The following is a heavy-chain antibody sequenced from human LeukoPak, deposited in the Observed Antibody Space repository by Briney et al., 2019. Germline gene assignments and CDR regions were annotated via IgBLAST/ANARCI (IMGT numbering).Heavy chain of an antibody. J-gene: IGHJ4*02. V-gene: IGHV3-7*01. CDR3: ARAAASRDGYNKYYFDY. CDR1: GFTFSSYW. D-gene: IGHD5-24*01. Sequence: PGGSLRLSCAASGFTFSSYWMSWVRQAPGKGLEWVANIKQDGSEKYYVDSVKGRFTISRDNAKNPLYLQMNSLRAEDTAVYYCARAAASRDGYNKYYFDYWGQGTLVTVSS. CDR2: IKQDGSEK.